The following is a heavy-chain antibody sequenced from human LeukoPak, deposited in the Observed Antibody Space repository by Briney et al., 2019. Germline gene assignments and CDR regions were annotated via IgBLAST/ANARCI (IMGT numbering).Heavy chain of an antibody. Sequence: SETLSLTCTVSGGSISSGGYHWSWIRQHPGKGLEWIGYIYYSGSTYYNPSLKSRVTISVDTSKNQFSLKLSSVTAADTAVYYCARDYGYFDYWGQGTLATVSS. D-gene: IGHD3-10*01. CDR1: GGSISSGGYH. CDR2: IYYSGST. V-gene: IGHV4-31*03. J-gene: IGHJ4*02. CDR3: ARDYGYFDY.